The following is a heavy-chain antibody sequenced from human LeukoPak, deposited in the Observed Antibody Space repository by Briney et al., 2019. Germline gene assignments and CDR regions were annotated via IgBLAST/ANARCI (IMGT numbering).Heavy chain of an antibody. Sequence: GGSLRLSCAASGFTFSSYSMNWVRQAPGKGLEWVSSISSSSSYTNYADSVKGRFTISRDNAKNSLYLQMNSLRAEDTAVYYCASRRTDYWGQGTLVTVSS. D-gene: IGHD2-2*01. CDR2: ISSSSSYT. V-gene: IGHV3-21*01. J-gene: IGHJ4*02. CDR1: GFTFSSYS. CDR3: ASRRTDY.